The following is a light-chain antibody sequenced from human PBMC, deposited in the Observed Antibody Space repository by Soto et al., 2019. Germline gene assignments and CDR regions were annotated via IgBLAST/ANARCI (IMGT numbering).Light chain of an antibody. CDR1: QSVSSY. J-gene: IGKJ5*01. CDR2: DAS. CDR3: QQRSNWPR. Sequence: EIVLTQSPATLSLSPGERATLSCRASQSVSSYLAWYQQKPGQAPRLLIYDASNRATGIPARFSGSGSGTDFTLTISSLEPEDCAVYYGQQRSNWPRFGQGTRLEIK. V-gene: IGKV3-11*01.